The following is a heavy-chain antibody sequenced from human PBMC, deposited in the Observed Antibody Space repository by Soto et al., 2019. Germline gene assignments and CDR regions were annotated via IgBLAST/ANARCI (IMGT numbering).Heavy chain of an antibody. Sequence: PSETLSLTCTVSGGSISSGVYYWSWIRQPPGKGLEWIGYIYYSGSTYYNPSLKSRVTISVDTSKNQFSLKLSSVTAADTAVYYCARAVITMVRGVIYYYYGMDVWGQGTTVTVSS. V-gene: IGHV4-30-4*01. CDR3: ARAVITMVRGVIYYYYGMDV. CDR2: IYYSGST. J-gene: IGHJ6*02. D-gene: IGHD3-10*01. CDR1: GGSISSGVYY.